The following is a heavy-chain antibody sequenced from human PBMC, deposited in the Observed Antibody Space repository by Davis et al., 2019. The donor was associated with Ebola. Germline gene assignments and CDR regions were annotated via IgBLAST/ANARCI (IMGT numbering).Heavy chain of an antibody. CDR3: ARGITMVRGVTMFDY. CDR2: IIPILGIA. V-gene: IGHV1-69*04. Sequence: SVKVSCKASGGTFSSYAISWVRQAPGQGLEWMGRIIPILGIANYAQKFQGRVTITADKSTSTAYMELSSLRSEDTAVYYCARGITMVRGVTMFDYWGQGPRSPSPQ. D-gene: IGHD3-10*01. J-gene: IGHJ4*02. CDR1: GGTFSSYA.